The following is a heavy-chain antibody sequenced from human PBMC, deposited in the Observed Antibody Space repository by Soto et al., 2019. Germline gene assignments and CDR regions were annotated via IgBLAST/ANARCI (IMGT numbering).Heavy chain of an antibody. J-gene: IGHJ4*02. D-gene: IGHD2-21*02. V-gene: IGHV4-38-2*02. CDR2: IYHSGST. Sequence: PSETLSLTCAVSGYSISSGYYWGWSRQPPGEGLEWIESIYHSGSTYYNPSHKRRITISVATSKNQFYLNLSSVTAADTAVYYCARESIVVVTDDGRYYFDYWGQGTLVTV. CDR3: ARESIVVVTDDGRYYFDY. CDR1: GYSISSGYY.